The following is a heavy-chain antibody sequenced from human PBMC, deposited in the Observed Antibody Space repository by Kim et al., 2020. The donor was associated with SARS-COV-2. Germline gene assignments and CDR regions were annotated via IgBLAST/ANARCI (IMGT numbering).Heavy chain of an antibody. V-gene: IGHV4-39*07. J-gene: IGHJ4*01. D-gene: IGHD5-18*01. CDR1: GGSISTSSYY. CDR3: ARLRGYTDSHRFDD. CDR2: VFYSGNT. Sequence: SETLSLTCTVSGGSISTSSYYWAWIRQPPGKGLEWIGNVFYSGNTNYKPSLQGRVTISVDTSKNQFSLKLTSVTAADTAMYYCARLRGYTDSHRFDDWG.